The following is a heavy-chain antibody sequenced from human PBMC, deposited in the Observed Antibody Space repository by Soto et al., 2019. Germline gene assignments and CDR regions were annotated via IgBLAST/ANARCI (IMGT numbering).Heavy chain of an antibody. J-gene: IGHJ3*02. CDR3: ANGGGLTSDAFDI. D-gene: IGHD3-16*01. V-gene: IGHV4-31*03. CDR1: GGSISSGGYY. CDR2: IYYSGST. Sequence: QVQLQESGPGLVKPSQTLSLTCTVSGGSISSGGYYWSWIRQHPGKGLEWIGYIYYSGSTYYNPSRTIRVTISVDTSKNQFSLKLGSVTAADTAVYYCANGGGLTSDAFDIWGQGTMVTVSS.